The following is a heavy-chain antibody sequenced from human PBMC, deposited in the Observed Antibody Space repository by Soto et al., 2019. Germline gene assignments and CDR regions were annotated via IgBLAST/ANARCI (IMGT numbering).Heavy chain of an antibody. CDR2: IDYRGTI. CDR1: GGSIATSSYF. CDR3: SRRAPEGFDP. Sequence: PSEALSLPCPFSGGSIATSSYFWAWIRRPPGKGLEWIGSIDYRGTIYNNPSLKSRVTISVDTSKNHFSLKLDSVTAADTALYYCSRRAPEGFDPWGQGTLVTVSS. V-gene: IGHV4-39*02. J-gene: IGHJ5*02.